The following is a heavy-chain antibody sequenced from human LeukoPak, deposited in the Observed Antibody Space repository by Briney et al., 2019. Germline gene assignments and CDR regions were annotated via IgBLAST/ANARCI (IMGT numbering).Heavy chain of an antibody. CDR3: VRDGTGYPPFDL. J-gene: IGHJ5*02. CDR1: GFTFSTYS. V-gene: IGHV3-74*01. D-gene: IGHD1-1*01. Sequence: GESLRLSCAASGFTFSTYSMNWVRQPPGKGLLWVSHINVDGSDTDYADSVKGRFTISRDNARNTLYLQMDSLRVEDTAVYYCVRDGTGYPPFDLWGQGNLVTVSS. CDR2: INVDGSDT.